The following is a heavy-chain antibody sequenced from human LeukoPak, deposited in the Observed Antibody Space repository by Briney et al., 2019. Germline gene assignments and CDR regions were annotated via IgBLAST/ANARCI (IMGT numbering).Heavy chain of an antibody. CDR3: DNYDFGS. J-gene: IGHJ5*02. CDR2: IYYSGST. CDR1: GGSISSYY. V-gene: IGHV4-59*01. Sequence: SETLSLTCTVSGGSISSYYWSWIRQPPGKGLEWIGYIYYSGSTNYNPSLKSRVTISVDTSKNQFSLKLSSVTAADTAVYYCDNYDFGSWGQGTLVTVSS. D-gene: IGHD3-3*01.